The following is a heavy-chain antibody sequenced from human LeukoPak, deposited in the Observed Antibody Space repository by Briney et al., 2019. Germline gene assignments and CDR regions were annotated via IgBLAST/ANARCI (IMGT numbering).Heavy chain of an antibody. J-gene: IGHJ4*02. CDR2: ISSSSSYI. Sequence: KPGGSLRLSCAASGFTFSSYSMNWVRQAPGKGLEWVSSISSSSSYIYYADSVKGRFTISRDNAKNSLYLQMNSLRAEGTAVYYCASLTGYCSSTSCPWGYWGQGTLVTVSS. V-gene: IGHV3-21*01. CDR1: GFTFSSYS. D-gene: IGHD2-2*01. CDR3: ASLTGYCSSTSCPWGY.